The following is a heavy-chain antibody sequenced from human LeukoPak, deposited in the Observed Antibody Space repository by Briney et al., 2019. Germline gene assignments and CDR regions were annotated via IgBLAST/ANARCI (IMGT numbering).Heavy chain of an antibody. CDR2: IYTGGST. V-gene: IGHV3-53*01. CDR1: GFTVSTNY. CDR3: ARQGHYSDYAWYYFDC. Sequence: PGGSLRLSCAASGFTVSTNYMSWVRQAPGKGLEWVSVIYTGGSTYYADSVKGRFTISRDTSKNTLYLQMNSLRAEDTAVYYCARQGHYSDYAWYYFDCWGQGTLVTVSS. D-gene: IGHD4-11*01. J-gene: IGHJ4*02.